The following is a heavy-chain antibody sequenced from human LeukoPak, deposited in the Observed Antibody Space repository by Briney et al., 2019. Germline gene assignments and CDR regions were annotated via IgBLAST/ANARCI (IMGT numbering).Heavy chain of an antibody. CDR3: ATYYYGSGNYYTFHY. CDR1: GLTVNSNY. Sequence: GGSLRLSCAASGLTVNSNYMNWVRQAPGKGLQWVSVIYSGGTTYYADSVKGRFTISRDNSKNTLYLQMNSLRAEDTAVYYCATYYYGSGNYYTFHYWGQGTLVTVSS. V-gene: IGHV3-53*05. D-gene: IGHD3-10*01. J-gene: IGHJ4*02. CDR2: IYSGGTT.